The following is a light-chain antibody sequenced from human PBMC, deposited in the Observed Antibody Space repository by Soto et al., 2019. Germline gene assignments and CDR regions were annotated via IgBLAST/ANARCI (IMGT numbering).Light chain of an antibody. CDR2: LGS. CDR3: MQSLQIPWT. CDR1: QTLLHSNGYKY. Sequence: DIVMTQSPLSLPVTPGEPASISCRSSQTLLHSNGYKYLDWYLQKPGQSPQLLIYLGSSRASGVPDRFSGSGSGTDFTLKISRVEAEDVGVYYCMQSLQIPWTFGQGTKVEIK. V-gene: IGKV2-28*01. J-gene: IGKJ1*01.